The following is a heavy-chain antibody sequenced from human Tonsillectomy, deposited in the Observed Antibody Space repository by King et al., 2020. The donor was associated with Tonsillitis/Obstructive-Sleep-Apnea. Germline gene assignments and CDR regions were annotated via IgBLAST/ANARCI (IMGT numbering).Heavy chain of an antibody. V-gene: IGHV3-33*01. CDR1: GFTFSDYG. Sequence: VQLVESGGGVVQPGKSLRLSCAASGFTFSDYGMHWVRQAPGKGLEWVAVTWFDETNIYYADSVKGRFSISRDNSKNTLYLQMNTLSAEDTAIYYWARSEGHFVEPIDYWGQGTVVTVSS. D-gene: IGHD2-21*01. J-gene: IGHJ4*02. CDR3: ARSEGHFVEPIDY. CDR2: TWFDETNI.